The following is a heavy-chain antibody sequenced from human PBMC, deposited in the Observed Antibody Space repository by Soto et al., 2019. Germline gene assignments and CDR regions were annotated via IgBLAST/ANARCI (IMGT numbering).Heavy chain of an antibody. CDR1: GGSISSGGYY. V-gene: IGHV4-31*03. J-gene: IGHJ4*02. D-gene: IGHD6-13*01. CDR3: ARGGSSSPYFDD. Sequence: QVQLQESGPGLVKPSQTLSLTCTVSGGSISSGGYYWSWIRQHPGKGLEWIGYIYYSGSTYYNPSIKSRVTISLDTSKKQFSLKLSSVTAADTAVYYCARGGSSSPYFDDWGQGTLVTVSS. CDR2: IYYSGST.